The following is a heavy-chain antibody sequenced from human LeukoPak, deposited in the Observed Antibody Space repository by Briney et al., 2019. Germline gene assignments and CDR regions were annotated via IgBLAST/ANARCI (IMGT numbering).Heavy chain of an antibody. J-gene: IGHJ4*02. V-gene: IGHV5-51*01. D-gene: IGHD6-19*01. CDR2: IYPGDSDT. Sequence: GESLKISCQGSGYTFITYWIGWVRQMPGKGLEWMGIIYPGDSDTRYSPSFQGQVTISADKSISTAYLQWSSLKASDNAIYYCARQRDSTAWGGAFDFWGQGTLVTVSS. CDR3: ARQRDSTAWGGAFDF. CDR1: GYTFITYW.